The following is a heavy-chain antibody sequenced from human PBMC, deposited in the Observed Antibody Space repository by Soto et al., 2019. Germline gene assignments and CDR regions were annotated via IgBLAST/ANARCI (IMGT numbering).Heavy chain of an antibody. CDR2: ISAYDDNT. CDR3: ARGGYYDSSGSRNYHYYGMNV. D-gene: IGHD3-22*01. J-gene: IGHJ6*02. V-gene: IGHV1-18*01. CDR1: GYRFTSYG. Sequence: QAQLVQSGPEVKKPGASVKVSCKASGYRFTSYGISWVRQAPGQGLEWLGWISAYDDNTKYAQTPKXXVSMSTDTSTNXAXMXXRSHRSADTAMYYCARGGYYDSSGSRNYHYYGMNVWGQGTTVTVSS.